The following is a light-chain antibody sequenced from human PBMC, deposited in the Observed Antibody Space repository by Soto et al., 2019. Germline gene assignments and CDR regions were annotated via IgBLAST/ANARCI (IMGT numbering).Light chain of an antibody. CDR3: HQYNNWPSWT. CDR1: QSVDSTY. CDR2: AAS. J-gene: IGKJ1*01. V-gene: IGKV3-15*01. Sequence: IVLTQSPCTLSLSPGERATLSCRASQSVDSTYLAWYQQKPDQSPRLLIYAASTRATGIPARFSGSGSGTEFTLTISSLQPEDFAIYYCHQYNNWPSWTFGQGTKVDIK.